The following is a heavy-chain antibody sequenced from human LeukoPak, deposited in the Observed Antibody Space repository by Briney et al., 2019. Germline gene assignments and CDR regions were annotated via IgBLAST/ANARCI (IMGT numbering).Heavy chain of an antibody. CDR2: INRDGSEK. J-gene: IGHJ4*02. V-gene: IGHV3-7*01. D-gene: IGHD4-11*01. Sequence: GGSLRLSCAASGFTFSNYWMSWVRQAPGKGLEWVASINRDGSEKYYVDSVKGRFTIPKDNAKNTLYLQMNSLRAEDTAVYYCAKEGRTTVTPFDYWGQGTLVTVSS. CDR1: GFTFSNYW. CDR3: AKEGRTTVTPFDY.